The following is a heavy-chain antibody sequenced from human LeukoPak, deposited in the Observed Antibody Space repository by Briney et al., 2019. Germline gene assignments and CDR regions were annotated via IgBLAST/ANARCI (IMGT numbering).Heavy chain of an antibody. J-gene: IGHJ4*02. Sequence: GGSLRLSCAASGFTFSSYSMHWVRQAPGKGLEWVAVISYDGSNKYYADSVKGRFTISRDNSKNTLYLQMNSLRAEDTAVYYCAKDLNGDYDVAFDYWGQGTLVTVSS. V-gene: IGHV3-30*18. D-gene: IGHD4-17*01. CDR2: ISYDGSNK. CDR1: GFTFSSYS. CDR3: AKDLNGDYDVAFDY.